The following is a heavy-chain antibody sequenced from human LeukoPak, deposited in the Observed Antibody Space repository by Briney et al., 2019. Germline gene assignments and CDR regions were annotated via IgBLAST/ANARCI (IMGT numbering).Heavy chain of an antibody. CDR3: AGDEGQWLVRFDY. J-gene: IGHJ4*02. D-gene: IGHD6-19*01. V-gene: IGHV3-11*01. CDR2: ISSSGSTI. CDR1: GFTFSDYY. Sequence: GSLRLSCAASGFTFSDYYMSWIRQAPGKGLEWVSYISSSGSTIYYADSVKGRFTISRDNAKNSLYLQMNSLRAEDTAVYYCAGDEGQWLVRFDYWGQGTLVTVSS.